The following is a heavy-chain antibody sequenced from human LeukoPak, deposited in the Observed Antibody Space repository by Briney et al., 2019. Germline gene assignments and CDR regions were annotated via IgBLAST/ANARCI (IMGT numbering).Heavy chain of an antibody. J-gene: IGHJ4*02. CDR3: ARAQGYCTNGVCYFDY. D-gene: IGHD2-8*01. V-gene: IGHV4-34*01. CDR2: INHSGST. CDR1: GGSFSGYY. Sequence: PSETLSLTCAVYGGSFSGYYWSWIRQPPGKGLEWIGEINHSGSTNYNPSLKSRVTISVDTSKNQFSQKLSSVTAADTAVYYCARAQGYCTNGVCYFDYWGQGTLVTVSS.